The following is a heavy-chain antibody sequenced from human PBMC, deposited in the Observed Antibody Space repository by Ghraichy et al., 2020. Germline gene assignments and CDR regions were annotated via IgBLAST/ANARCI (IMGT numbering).Heavy chain of an antibody. D-gene: IGHD2-15*01. CDR2: IWYDGSNK. J-gene: IGHJ3*02. CDR3: AKDKNPVLLRGAFDI. CDR1: GFTFSSYG. Sequence: GGSLRLSCAASGFTFSSYGMHWVRQAPGKGLEWVAVIWYDGSNKYYADSVKGRFTISRDNSKNTLYLQMNSLRAEDTALYYCAKDKNPVLLRGAFDIWGQGTMVTVSS. V-gene: IGHV3-30*02.